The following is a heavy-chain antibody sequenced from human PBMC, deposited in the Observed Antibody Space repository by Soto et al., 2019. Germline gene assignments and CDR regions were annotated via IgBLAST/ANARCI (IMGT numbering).Heavy chain of an antibody. Sequence: QVQLQQWGAGLLKPSETLSLTCAVYGGSFSGYYWSWIRPPPGKGLEWIGEINHSGSTNYNPSLKSRVTISVDTSKNQFSLKLSSVTAADTAVYYCARWDTAMAYVDYWGQGTLVTVSS. CDR2: INHSGST. J-gene: IGHJ4*02. CDR1: GGSFSGYY. V-gene: IGHV4-34*01. CDR3: ARWDTAMAYVDY. D-gene: IGHD5-18*01.